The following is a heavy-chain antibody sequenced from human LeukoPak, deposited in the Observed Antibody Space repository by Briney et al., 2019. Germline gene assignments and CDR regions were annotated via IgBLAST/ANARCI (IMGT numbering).Heavy chain of an antibody. D-gene: IGHD5-12*01. J-gene: IGHJ4*02. CDR1: GFTFSSYW. Sequence: GSLRLSCTASGFTFSSYWMHWVRQAPGKGLGGIPRINGDESSTAYADSVKGRFTISRDNAKNTLYLQMNSLRAEDTAVYYCVRDGLGATSPRSDCWGQGTLVTVSS. CDR3: VRDGLGATSPRSDC. CDR2: INGDESST. V-gene: IGHV3-74*01.